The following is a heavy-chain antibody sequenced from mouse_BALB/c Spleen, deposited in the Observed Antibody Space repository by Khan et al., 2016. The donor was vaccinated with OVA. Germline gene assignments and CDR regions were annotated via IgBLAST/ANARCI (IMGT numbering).Heavy chain of an antibody. CDR1: GFSLTSYG. D-gene: IGHD1-1*01. Sequence: QIQLVQSGPGLVAPSQSLSITCTVSGFSLTSYGVSWVRQPPGKGLEWLGVIWGDGSTNYHSTLISRLIISKDNSKSQVFLQLNSLQTDDTATYYCAKFTPNNYTIDYGGQGTSVTVSS. V-gene: IGHV2-3*01. J-gene: IGHJ4*01. CDR2: IWGDGST. CDR3: AKFTPNNYTIDY.